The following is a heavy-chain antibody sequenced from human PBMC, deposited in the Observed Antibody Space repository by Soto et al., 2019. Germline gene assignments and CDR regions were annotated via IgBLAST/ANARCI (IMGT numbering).Heavy chain of an antibody. Sequence: SLRLSCAASGFTVSNVWLSWVRQCPGKGLEWLGRIKSRTENETTDYASPARGRFIISRDDSKNMLYLQLNSLKSEDTGVYYCVTVFPHAHSWFAYGGQGTPVPVS. CDR3: VTVFPHAHSWFAY. J-gene: IGHJ4*02. D-gene: IGHD2-2*01. CDR2: IKSRTENETT. CDR1: GFTVSNVW. V-gene: IGHV3-15*01.